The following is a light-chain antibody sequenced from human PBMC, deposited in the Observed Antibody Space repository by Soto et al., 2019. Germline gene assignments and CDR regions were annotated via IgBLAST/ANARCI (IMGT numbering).Light chain of an antibody. Sequence: QSVLTQPPSASGTPGQRATISCSGSSSNVGGNYVYWYQQLPGTAPKLLIYWSDQRPPGVPDRFSGSKSGTSASLAISGLRSEDEADYYCAAWDDSLSGVVFGGGTQLTVL. CDR1: SSNVGGNY. J-gene: IGLJ2*01. V-gene: IGLV1-47*01. CDR2: WSD. CDR3: AAWDDSLSGVV.